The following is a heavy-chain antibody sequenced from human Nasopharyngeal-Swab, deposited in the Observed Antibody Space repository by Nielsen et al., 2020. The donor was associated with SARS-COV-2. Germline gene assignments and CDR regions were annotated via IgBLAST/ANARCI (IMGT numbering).Heavy chain of an antibody. D-gene: IGHD2-15*01. J-gene: IGHJ4*02. V-gene: IGHV5-51*01. Sequence: KVSCKGSGYSFTSYWIGWVRQMPGKGLEWMGIIYPGDSDTRYSPSFQGQVTISADKSISTAYLQWSSPKASDTAMYYCARRVGYCSGGSCYFDYWGQGTLVTVSS. CDR2: IYPGDSDT. CDR1: GYSFTSYW. CDR3: ARRVGYCSGGSCYFDY.